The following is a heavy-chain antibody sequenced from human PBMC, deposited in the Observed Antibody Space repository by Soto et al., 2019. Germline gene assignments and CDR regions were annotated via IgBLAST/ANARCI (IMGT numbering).Heavy chain of an antibody. Sequence: QVQLVESGGGVVQPGRSLRLSCAASGFSFSSYGMQWVRQAPGKGLECVAVIWYDGSNKYYADSVKGRFTISRDNSKNTVYLQMNSLRAEDTAVYYCARDPATVATGYFDYWGQGTLVTVS. CDR1: GFSFSSYG. J-gene: IGHJ4*02. V-gene: IGHV3-33*01. D-gene: IGHD4-17*01. CDR2: IWYDGSNK. CDR3: ARDPATVATGYFDY.